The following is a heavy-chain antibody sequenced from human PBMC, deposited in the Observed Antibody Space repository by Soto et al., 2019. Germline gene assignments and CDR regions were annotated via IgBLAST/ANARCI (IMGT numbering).Heavy chain of an antibody. CDR3: ARGFILSKGYNWFDP. V-gene: IGHV4-34*01. Sequence: SETLSLTCAVYGGSFSGYYWSWIRQPPGKGLEWIGEINHSGSTNYNPSLKSRVTISVDTSKNQFSLKLSSVTAADTAVYYCARGFILSKGYNWFDPWGQGTLVTVSS. CDR2: INHSGST. D-gene: IGHD3-16*01. J-gene: IGHJ5*02. CDR1: GGSFSGYY.